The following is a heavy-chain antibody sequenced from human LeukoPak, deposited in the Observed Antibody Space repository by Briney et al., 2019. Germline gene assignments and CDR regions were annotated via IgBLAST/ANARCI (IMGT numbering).Heavy chain of an antibody. CDR3: ARATYSGSYFDY. CDR1: GYTFNNYG. CDR2: ISAWNGNT. Sequence: ASVKVSCKASGYTFNNYGVTWVRQAPGQGLEWMGWISAWNGNTNYAQKLQDRVTMTTDTSTSTAYMELRSLGSDDTAIHYCARATYSGSYFDYWGQGTLVTVSS. J-gene: IGHJ4*02. D-gene: IGHD1-26*01. V-gene: IGHV1-18*01.